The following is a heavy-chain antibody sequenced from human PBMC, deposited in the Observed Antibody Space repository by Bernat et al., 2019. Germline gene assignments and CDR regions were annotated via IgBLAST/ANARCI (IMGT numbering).Heavy chain of an antibody. CDR1: GFTYAW. CDR3: TTDPTCTRCRGGSCY. D-gene: IGHD2-15*01. Sequence: EVQLVESGGGLVKPGGSLRLSCAASGFTYAWMSWVRQAPGKGLEWVGRIKSNTDGGTTDYAAPVKGRFTISRDDSKNTLYLQMNSLKTEDTAVYYCTTDPTCTRCRGGSCYWGQGTLVTVSS. CDR2: IKSNTDGGTT. V-gene: IGHV3-15*01. J-gene: IGHJ4*02.